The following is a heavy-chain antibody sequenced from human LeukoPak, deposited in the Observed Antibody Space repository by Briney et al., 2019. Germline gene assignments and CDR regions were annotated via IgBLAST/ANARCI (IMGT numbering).Heavy chain of an antibody. CDR1: GGSISSYY. CDR2: IYYSGST. Sequence: PSETLSLTCTVSGGSISSYYWSWIRQPPGKGLEWIGYIYYSGSTNYNPSLKSRVTISVDTSKNQFSLKLSSVTAADTAVYYCARVEFYCSSTSCYYYYYYYMDVWGKGTTVTVSS. V-gene: IGHV4-59*12. D-gene: IGHD2-2*01. CDR3: ARVEFYCSSTSCYYYYYYYMDV. J-gene: IGHJ6*03.